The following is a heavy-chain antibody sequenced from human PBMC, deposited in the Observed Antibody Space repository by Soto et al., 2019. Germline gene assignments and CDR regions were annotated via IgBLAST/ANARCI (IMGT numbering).Heavy chain of an antibody. Sequence: SETLSLTCTVSGGSIRSGGYYWSWIRQHPGKGLEWIGYIYYSGNIYYNPSLKSRLSISVDTSKNQFSLKMSSVTAADTAMYYCARESEGTHYYYGLDVWGQGTTVTVSS. V-gene: IGHV4-31*03. CDR3: ARESEGTHYYYGLDV. CDR1: GGSIRSGGYY. CDR2: IYYSGNI. D-gene: IGHD1-1*01. J-gene: IGHJ6*02.